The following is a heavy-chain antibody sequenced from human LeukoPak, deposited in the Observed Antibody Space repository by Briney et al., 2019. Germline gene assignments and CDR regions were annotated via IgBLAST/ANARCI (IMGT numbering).Heavy chain of an antibody. J-gene: IGHJ3*02. CDR3: ARDLWFGELLSPDSIHDAFDI. D-gene: IGHD3-10*01. V-gene: IGHV3-11*05. Sequence: GRFTISRDNAKNSLYLQMNSLRAEDTAVYYCARDLWFGELLSPDSIHDAFDIWGQGTMVTVSS.